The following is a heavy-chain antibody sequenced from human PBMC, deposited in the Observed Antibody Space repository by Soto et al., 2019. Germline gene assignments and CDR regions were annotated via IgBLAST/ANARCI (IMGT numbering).Heavy chain of an antibody. D-gene: IGHD3-3*01. CDR3: ARWSYLDY. J-gene: IGHJ4*02. Sequence: GSLRLSCAASGFSFGSYALSWVRQAPGKGLEWVSTISGSDGKTFYADSVKGRFSISRDTSQNTLYLQMNSLRADDTAIYYCARWSYLDYWGQGTXVTXS. CDR1: GFSFGSYA. CDR2: ISGSDGKT. V-gene: IGHV3-23*01.